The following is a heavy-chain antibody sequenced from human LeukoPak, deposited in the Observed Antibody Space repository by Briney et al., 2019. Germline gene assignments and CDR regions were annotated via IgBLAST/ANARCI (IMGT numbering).Heavy chain of an antibody. Sequence: GGSLRLSCTTSGFTFSHYEMNWVRQAPGKGLEWVSYISSSGSTRYYADSVKGRFTISRDNAKNSLHLQMNSLRAEDTAVYYCARESSRYCSGGSCYYYYGMDVWGQGTTVTVSS. CDR1: GFTFSHYE. D-gene: IGHD2-15*01. J-gene: IGHJ6*02. V-gene: IGHV3-48*03. CDR3: ARESSRYCSGGSCYYYYGMDV. CDR2: ISSSGSTR.